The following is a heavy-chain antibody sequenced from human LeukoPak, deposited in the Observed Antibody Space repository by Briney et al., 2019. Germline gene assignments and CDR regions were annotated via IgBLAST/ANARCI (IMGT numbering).Heavy chain of an antibody. Sequence: HSGGSLRLSCAASGFTFSSYAMSWVRQAPGKGLEWVSGISWNSGSIVYADSVKGRFTISRDNAKNSLYLQMNSLRAEDTALYYCAKWAYYDSSGGHFDYWGQGTLVTVSS. D-gene: IGHD3-22*01. CDR1: GFTFSSYA. CDR2: ISWNSGSI. V-gene: IGHV3-9*01. J-gene: IGHJ4*02. CDR3: AKWAYYDSSGGHFDY.